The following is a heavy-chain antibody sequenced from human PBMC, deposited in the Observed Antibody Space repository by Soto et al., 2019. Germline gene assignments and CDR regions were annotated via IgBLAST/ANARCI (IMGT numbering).Heavy chain of an antibody. CDR1: GFTFSSYG. V-gene: IGHV3-30*18. CDR3: AKDRYSGTYPTDFDY. J-gene: IGHJ4*02. CDR2: ISYDGGNE. Sequence: GSGFTFSSYGIHWVRQAPGKGLGWVALISYDGGNEKYTESVKDRFTISRDDSHNVAYLQMSSLRTEDTAMYYCAKDRYSGTYPTDFDYWGQGSLVTVSS. D-gene: IGHD1-26*01.